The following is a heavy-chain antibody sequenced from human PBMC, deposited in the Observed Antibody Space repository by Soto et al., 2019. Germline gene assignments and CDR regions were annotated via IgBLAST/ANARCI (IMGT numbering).Heavy chain of an antibody. CDR1: GFSLVSNVTC. CDR3: VRTPPRPGSRWPTSYFEY. Sequence: SGPTGEPTQTVTLTCTISGFSLVSNVTCVSCLRQPPGKALEWLAVIDWDDDNYYITSLKTRLSISKDTYKNQVVLTMTNMDPVDTATYYCVRTPPRPGSRWPTSYFEYWGHGTLVTVSA. D-gene: IGHD6-19*01. J-gene: IGHJ4*01. V-gene: IGHV2-70*01. CDR2: IDWDDDN.